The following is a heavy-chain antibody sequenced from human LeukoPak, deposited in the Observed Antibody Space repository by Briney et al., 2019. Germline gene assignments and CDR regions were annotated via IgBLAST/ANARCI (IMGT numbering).Heavy chain of an antibody. V-gene: IGHV3-74*01. CDR2: INSDGSST. D-gene: IGHD5-18*01. Sequence: GGSLRLSCAASGFTFSSYWMHWVRQAPGKGLVWVSRINSDGSSTSYADSVKGRFTISRDNDKNTLYLQMNSLRAEDTAVYYCASRRVDTAMGYYYYYMDVWGKGTTVTVSS. CDR1: GFTFSSYW. J-gene: IGHJ6*03. CDR3: ASRRVDTAMGYYYYYMDV.